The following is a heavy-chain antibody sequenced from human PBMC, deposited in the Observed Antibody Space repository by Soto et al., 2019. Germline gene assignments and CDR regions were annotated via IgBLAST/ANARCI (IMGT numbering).Heavy chain of an antibody. D-gene: IGHD5-18*01. J-gene: IGHJ1*01. Sequence: ASVKVSCKVSASTFTSNGSDWVRQAPGQGLEWMGWISTYNENMDTAPQLQGRLTMTTDTSTKTAYMELTNLQLDDTALYYCAYVGGYGTRDYSFEFRGQGAPVTVSS. V-gene: IGHV1-18*04. CDR3: AYVGGYGTRDYSFEF. CDR2: ISTYNENM. CDR1: ASTFTSNG.